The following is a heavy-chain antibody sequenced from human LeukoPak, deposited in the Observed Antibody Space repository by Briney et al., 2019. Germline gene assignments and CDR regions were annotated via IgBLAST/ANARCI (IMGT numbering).Heavy chain of an antibody. CDR1: DGSINNYY. Sequence: PSETLSLICTVSDGSINNYYWTWIRQPAGKGLEWIGRIWSSGGIWSSGGTNYNPSLTSRITMSVDTSKNQLSLKLSSVTAADTAVYYCARDGPEGYTYGHYYYYMDVWGKGTTVTVSS. J-gene: IGHJ6*03. CDR2: IWSSGGIWSSGGT. CDR3: ARDGPEGYTYGHYYYYMDV. V-gene: IGHV4-4*07. D-gene: IGHD5-18*01.